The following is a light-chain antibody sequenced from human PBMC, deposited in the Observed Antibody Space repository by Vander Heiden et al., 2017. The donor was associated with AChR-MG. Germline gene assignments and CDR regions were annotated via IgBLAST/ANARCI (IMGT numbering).Light chain of an antibody. V-gene: IGKV1-39*01. CDR3: QQSSSTLPYT. CDR2: GAS. Sequence: DLQMTQSPSFLSAAVGDRVTITCRASQSIFNYLNWYQQKPGRAPKLLIYGASSLQSGVSSKFSGSGSGTDFTLTITGVQPEDAATYYCQQSSSTLPYTFGQGTKSGDQT. CDR1: QSIFNY. J-gene: IGKJ2*01.